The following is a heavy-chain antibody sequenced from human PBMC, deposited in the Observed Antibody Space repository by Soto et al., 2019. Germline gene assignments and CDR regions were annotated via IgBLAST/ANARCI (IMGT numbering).Heavy chain of an antibody. CDR3: VRILGVTVTFGGGAVNYYAMDV. CDR1: GFTFSDHH. J-gene: IGHJ6*04. CDR2: ARANANSHTT. D-gene: IGHD3-16*01. Sequence: EVQLVESGGGLVQPGTSLRLSCAASGFTFSDHHMDWVRQAPGKGLEWVGRARANANSHTTEYATSLKGRFTISRDDSHIFLYLQMNSLESDDMAVYYCVRILGVTVTFGGGAVNYYAMDVGGKGTTVTFS. V-gene: IGHV3-72*01.